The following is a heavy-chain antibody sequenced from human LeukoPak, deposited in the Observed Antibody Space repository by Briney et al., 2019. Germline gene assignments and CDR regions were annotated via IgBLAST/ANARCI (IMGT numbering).Heavy chain of an antibody. CDR3: ATPYYYGSGSYWPFDY. D-gene: IGHD3-10*01. Sequence: GGSLRLSCAASGFTFRSYGMSWVRQAPGKGLEWVSAISGSGDSTYYADSVKGRFTISRDNSKNTLYLQMNSLRAEDTAVYYCATPYYYGSGSYWPFDYWGQGTLVTVSS. CDR1: GFTFRSYG. J-gene: IGHJ4*02. CDR2: ISGSGDST. V-gene: IGHV3-23*01.